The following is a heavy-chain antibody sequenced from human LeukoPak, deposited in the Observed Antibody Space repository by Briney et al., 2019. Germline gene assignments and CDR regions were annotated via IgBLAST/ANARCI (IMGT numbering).Heavy chain of an antibody. CDR3: ARESEIRFLEWLFVFDY. D-gene: IGHD3-3*01. CDR1: GSPFSSQS. V-gene: IGHV3-21*01. Sequence: GGSLSLSCALSGSPFSSQSMKWVRKDPGERMEWASSISSSSRYIYYADSVKSRFTISRDNAKNSLYLQMNSLRAEDTAVYYCARESEIRFLEWLFVFDYWGQGTLVTVSS. J-gene: IGHJ4*02. CDR2: ISSSSRYI.